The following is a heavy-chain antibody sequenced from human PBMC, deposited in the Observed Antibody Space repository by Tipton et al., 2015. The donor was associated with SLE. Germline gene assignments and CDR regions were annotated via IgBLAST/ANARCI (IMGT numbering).Heavy chain of an antibody. CDR3: ARPGATRSGSYWYFDL. D-gene: IGHD1-26*01. J-gene: IGHJ2*01. CDR2: IYYSGST. V-gene: IGHV4-39*01. CDR1: GGSISSSSYY. Sequence: TLSLTCTVSGGSISSSSYYWGWIRQPPGKGLEWIGSIYYSGSTYYNPSLKSRVTISVDTSKNQFSLKLSSVTAADTAVYYCARPGATRSGSYWYFDLWGRGTLVTVSS.